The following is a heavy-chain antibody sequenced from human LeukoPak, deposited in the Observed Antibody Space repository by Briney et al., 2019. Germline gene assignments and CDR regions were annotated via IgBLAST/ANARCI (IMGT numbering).Heavy chain of an antibody. CDR1: GFTFTTSW. J-gene: IGHJ2*01. Sequence: GGSLRLSCAASGFTFTTSWMHWVRQAPGKGLEWLANIKQDGSARNYVDSVKGRFTISRDNSRNTLYLQMSSLRAEDTAVYYCAKRPQIAVAGYGYFDLWGRGTLVTVSS. CDR3: AKRPQIAVAGYGYFDL. D-gene: IGHD6-19*01. CDR2: IKQDGSAR. V-gene: IGHV3-7*03.